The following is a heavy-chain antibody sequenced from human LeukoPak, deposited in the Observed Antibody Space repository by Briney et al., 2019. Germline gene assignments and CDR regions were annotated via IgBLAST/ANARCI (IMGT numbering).Heavy chain of an antibody. CDR3: AREGGEAASTY. Sequence: PSETLSLTCTVSGGSISSYYWSWIRQPPGKGLEWIGYIYYSGSTNYNPSLKSRVTISVDTSKNQFSLKLSSVTAADTAVYYCAREGGEAASTYWGQGTLVTVSS. J-gene: IGHJ4*02. D-gene: IGHD6-13*01. CDR1: GGSISSYY. CDR2: IYYSGST. V-gene: IGHV4-59*12.